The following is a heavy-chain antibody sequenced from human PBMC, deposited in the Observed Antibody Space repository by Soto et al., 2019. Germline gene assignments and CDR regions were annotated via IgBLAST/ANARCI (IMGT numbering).Heavy chain of an antibody. D-gene: IGHD3-10*01. V-gene: IGHV3-66*01. CDR2: IYSGGNT. Sequence: GGSLRLSCAASGFTVNVNYMNWVRQAPGKGLEWVSSIYSGGNTYYADSVKDRFTISRDNSKNTLYLQMSSLRPEDTAVYYCVKDHGTAMIRGGLDSWGQGALVTVSS. J-gene: IGHJ4*02. CDR3: VKDHGTAMIRGGLDS. CDR1: GFTVNVNY.